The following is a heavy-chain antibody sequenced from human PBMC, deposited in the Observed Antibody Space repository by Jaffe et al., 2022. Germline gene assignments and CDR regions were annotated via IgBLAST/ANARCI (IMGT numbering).Heavy chain of an antibody. V-gene: IGHV3-9*01. CDR2: ISWNSGSI. CDR1: GFTFDDYA. D-gene: IGHD5-12*01. Sequence: EVQLVESGGGLVQPGRSLRLSCAASGFTFDDYAMHWVRQAPGKGLEWVSGISWNSGSIGYADSVKGRFTISRDNAKNSLYLQMNSLRAEDTALYYCAKDISINIVATIRAPAFDIWGQGTMVTVSS. J-gene: IGHJ3*02. CDR3: AKDISINIVATIRAPAFDI.